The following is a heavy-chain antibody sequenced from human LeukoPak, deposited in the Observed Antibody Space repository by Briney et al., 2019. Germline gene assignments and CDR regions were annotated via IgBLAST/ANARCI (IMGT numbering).Heavy chain of an antibody. CDR3: AREGGSGVDV. CDR2: IYYSGST. D-gene: IGHD1-26*01. CDR1: GGSISSYY. Sequence: PSETLSLTCTVSGGSISSYYWSWIRQPPGKGLEWIGYIYYSGSTNYNPSLKSRVTISVDTSKNQFSLKLSSVTAADTAVYYCAREGGSGVDVWGKGTTVTISS. V-gene: IGHV4-59*01. J-gene: IGHJ6*04.